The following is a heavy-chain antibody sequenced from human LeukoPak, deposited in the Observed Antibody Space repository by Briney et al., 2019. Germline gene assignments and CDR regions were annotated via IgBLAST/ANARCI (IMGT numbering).Heavy chain of an antibody. CDR3: ARSLDSSGYRRPEDAFDI. V-gene: IGHV4-59*01. CDR2: ICYSGST. Sequence: SETLSLTCTVSGGSISSYYWSWIRQPPGKGLEWIGYICYSGSTNYNPSLKSRVTISVDTSKNQFSLKLSSVTAADTAVYYCARSLDSSGYRRPEDAFDIWGQGTMVTVSS. CDR1: GGSISSYY. J-gene: IGHJ3*02. D-gene: IGHD3-22*01.